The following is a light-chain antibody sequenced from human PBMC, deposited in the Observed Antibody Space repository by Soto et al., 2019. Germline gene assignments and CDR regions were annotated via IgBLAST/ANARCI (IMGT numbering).Light chain of an antibody. J-gene: IGKJ5*01. CDR1: QNINNY. CDR3: QQYYSYLT. Sequence: DIQMTQSPSSLSASVGDRVTITCQASQNINNYLNWYQQKPGKAPKLLIYAASTLQSGVPSRFSGSGSGTDFTLTISCLQSEDFATYYCQQYYSYLTFGQGTRLEIK. CDR2: AAS. V-gene: IGKV1-16*01.